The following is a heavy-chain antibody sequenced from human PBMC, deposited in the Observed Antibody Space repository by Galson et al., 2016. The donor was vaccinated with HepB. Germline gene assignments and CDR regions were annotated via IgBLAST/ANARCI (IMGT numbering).Heavy chain of an antibody. CDR3: AREGPYLNSGYYYGFDY. J-gene: IGHJ4*02. Sequence: SLRLSCAASEFTFNSYPMSWVRQAPGRGLEWVSTISGSGIITSYAYSVKGRFTISRDSSTNTLYLQMNSLRAEDTAVYYCAREGPYLNSGYYYGFDYWGQGTQVTVSS. CDR2: ISGSGIIT. CDR1: EFTFNSYP. D-gene: IGHD3-22*01. V-gene: IGHV3-23*01.